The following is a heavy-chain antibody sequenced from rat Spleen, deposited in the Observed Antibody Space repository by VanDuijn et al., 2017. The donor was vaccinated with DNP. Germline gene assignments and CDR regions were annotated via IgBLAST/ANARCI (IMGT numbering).Heavy chain of an antibody. CDR2: IGFSGST. Sequence: EVQLQESGPGLVKPSQSLSLTCSVTGFSITSSYRWNWIRKFPGNKMEYIGHIGFSGSTHYNPSLKSRISITRDTSKNQFFLQLNSVSTEDTATYYCARWRIGPHYFDYWGQGVMATVSS. D-gene: IGHD1-11*01. CDR3: ARWRIGPHYFDY. J-gene: IGHJ2*01. CDR1: GFSITSSY. V-gene: IGHV3-1*01.